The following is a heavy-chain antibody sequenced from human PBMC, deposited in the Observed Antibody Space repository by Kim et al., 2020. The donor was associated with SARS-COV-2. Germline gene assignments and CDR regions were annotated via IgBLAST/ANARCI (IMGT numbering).Heavy chain of an antibody. CDR2: ISSDGSSK. Sequence: GGSLRLSCAASGFTFSSHCMHWVRQAPGKGLEWVSVISSDGSSKTNADSVKGRFTISRDNSKNTLYLQMNSLRAEDTAVYYCANRNQWGGYDYCDQGTL. CDR1: GFTFSSHC. J-gene: IGHJ4*02. CDR3: ANRNQWGGYDY. V-gene: IGHV3-74*01. D-gene: IGHD1-1*01.